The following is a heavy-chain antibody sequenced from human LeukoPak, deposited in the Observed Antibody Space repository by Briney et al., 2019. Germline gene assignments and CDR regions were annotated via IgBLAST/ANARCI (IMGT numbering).Heavy chain of an antibody. CDR1: GDSVSSSTAA. D-gene: IGHD2-15*01. J-gene: IGHJ4*02. CDR2: TYYRSKWYS. CDR3: AGGQTGSGRIFDY. V-gene: IGHV6-1*01. Sequence: SQTLSLTCAISGDSVSSSTAAWNWIRPSPSRGLEWLGRTYYRSKWYSDFAEYVKSRITIDPDTSKNQFSLQLNSVTPDDTAVYFCAGGQTGSGRIFDYWGQGTLVTVSS.